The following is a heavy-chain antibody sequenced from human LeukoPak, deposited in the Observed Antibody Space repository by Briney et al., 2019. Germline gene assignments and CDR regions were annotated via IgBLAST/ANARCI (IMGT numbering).Heavy chain of an antibody. V-gene: IGHV3-48*04. CDR1: GFTFSSYN. CDR3: ARGKYSFDY. J-gene: IGHJ4*02. Sequence: GGSLRLSCAASGFTFSSYNMNWVRQAPGKGLEYISYISSSGSTIYYADSVKGRFTLSRDNAKNSLSLEMNSLRAEDTAVYYCARGKYSFDYWGQGTLVTVSS. CDR2: ISSSGSTI.